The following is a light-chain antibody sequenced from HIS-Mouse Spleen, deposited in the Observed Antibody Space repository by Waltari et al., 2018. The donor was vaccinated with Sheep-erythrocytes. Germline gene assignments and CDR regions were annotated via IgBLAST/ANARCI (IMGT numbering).Light chain of an antibody. V-gene: IGLV3-1*01. CDR2: QES. J-gene: IGLJ1*01. Sequence: SYQLTQSPSVSVSPAQTPSITRSGDDVGDKYTSWYQQKPGQSPVLVIYQESKRPSGIPERFSGSNSGNTATLTISGTQAMDEADYYCCSYAGSYNHVFATGTKVTVL. CDR3: CSYAGSYNHV. CDR1: DVGDKY.